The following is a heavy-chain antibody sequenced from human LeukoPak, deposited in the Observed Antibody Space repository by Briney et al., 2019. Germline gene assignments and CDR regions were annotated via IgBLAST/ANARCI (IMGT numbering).Heavy chain of an antibody. J-gene: IGHJ6*03. Sequence: SETLSLTCTVSGGSISSYYWSWIRQPPGKGLEWIGYIYYSGSTNYNPSLKSRVTISVDTSKNQFSLKLSSVTAADTAAYYCARDDYGDGYYYYMDVWGKGTTVTVSS. CDR1: GGSISSYY. V-gene: IGHV4-59*01. CDR2: IYYSGST. D-gene: IGHD4-17*01. CDR3: ARDDYGDGYYYYMDV.